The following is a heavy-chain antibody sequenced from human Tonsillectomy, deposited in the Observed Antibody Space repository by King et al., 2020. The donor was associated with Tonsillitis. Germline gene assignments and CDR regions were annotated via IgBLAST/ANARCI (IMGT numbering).Heavy chain of an antibody. J-gene: IGHJ4*02. V-gene: IGHV3-23*04. Sequence: VQQVESGGGLVQPGGSLRLSCAASGITFSSYAMSCVGQSPGKGLDWVSASRGSGGSPYYAYSVTGRLTISIDNSKNTLYLQMNSLRAEDTAVYYCAKRRYQLLFFFDYWGQGTLVTVSS. CDR3: AKRRYQLLFFFDY. D-gene: IGHD2-2*01. CDR1: GITFSSYA. CDR2: SRGSGGSP.